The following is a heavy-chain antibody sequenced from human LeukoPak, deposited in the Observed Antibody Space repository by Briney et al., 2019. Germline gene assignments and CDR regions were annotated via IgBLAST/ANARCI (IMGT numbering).Heavy chain of an antibody. CDR2: ISSNGGST. Sequence: PGGSLRLSCSVSGFTFSTYAMHWVRQAPGKGLEYVSTISSNGGSTYYADSVKGRFTISRDNSKNTLYLQMNSLRAEDTAVYYCASRRGYTYGYAYWGQGTLVTVSS. J-gene: IGHJ4*02. V-gene: IGHV3-64*04. CDR1: GFTFSTYA. CDR3: ASRRGYTYGYAY. D-gene: IGHD5-18*01.